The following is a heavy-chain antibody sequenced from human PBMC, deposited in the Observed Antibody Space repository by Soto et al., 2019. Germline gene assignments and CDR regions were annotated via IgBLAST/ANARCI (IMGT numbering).Heavy chain of an antibody. CDR2: IKRDGSEK. CDR3: ARQPSTSYYYYMDV. CDR1: GFTFSNHW. J-gene: IGHJ6*03. Sequence: GGSLRLSCAASGFTFSNHWITWVRQAPGKGLEWVANIKRDGSEKYYADTVKGRFTISRDNAENLLSLQMNSLRADDTAVYYCARQPSTSYYYYMDVWGKGTTVTVSS. D-gene: IGHD2-2*01. V-gene: IGHV3-7*01.